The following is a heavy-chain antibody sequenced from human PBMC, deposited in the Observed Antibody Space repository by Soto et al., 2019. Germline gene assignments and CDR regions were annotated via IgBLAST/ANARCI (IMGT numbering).Heavy chain of an antibody. D-gene: IGHD3-10*01. V-gene: IGHV3-30*18. CDR1: GFSCGDYD. CDR2: ITYNGSNK. Sequence: GGSLRLSCGASGFSCGDYDMTWIRQAPGKGLEWVSVITYNGSNKYYADSVKGRFTISRDNSKNTLYLQMNSLRAEDTAVYYCAKDLGFGELSPNWFDPWGQGTLVTVSS. J-gene: IGHJ5*02. CDR3: AKDLGFGELSPNWFDP.